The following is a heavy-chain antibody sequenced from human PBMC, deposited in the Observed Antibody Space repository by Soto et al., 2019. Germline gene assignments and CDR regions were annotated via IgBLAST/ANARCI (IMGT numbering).Heavy chain of an antibody. Sequence: SETLSLTCTVSGGSISSSSCYWGWIRQPPGKGLEWIGSIYYSGSTYYNPSLKSRVTISVDTSKNQFSLKLSSVTAADTAVYYCARHKVGATNDFDYWGQGTLVTVSS. CDR2: IYYSGST. CDR1: GGSISSSSCY. V-gene: IGHV4-39*01. CDR3: ARHKVGATNDFDY. D-gene: IGHD1-26*01. J-gene: IGHJ4*02.